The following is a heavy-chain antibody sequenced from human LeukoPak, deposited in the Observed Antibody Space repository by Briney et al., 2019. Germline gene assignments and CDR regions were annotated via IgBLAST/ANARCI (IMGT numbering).Heavy chain of an antibody. CDR1: GFTLSSFA. V-gene: IGHV3-23*01. CDR2: ISDTGNT. Sequence: GGSLRLSCAASGFTLSSFAMSWVRQAPGKGLEWVSAISDTGNTYHADSVKGRFTISRDSSKNTLYLQMNSLRAEDTAVYYCARGRGLPGPLDYWGQGTLVTVSS. CDR3: ARGRGLPGPLDY. D-gene: IGHD3-10*01. J-gene: IGHJ4*02.